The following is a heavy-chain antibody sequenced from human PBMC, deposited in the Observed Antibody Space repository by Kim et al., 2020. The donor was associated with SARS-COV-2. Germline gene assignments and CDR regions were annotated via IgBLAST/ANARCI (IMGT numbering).Heavy chain of an antibody. CDR2: IYYSGST. V-gene: IGHV4-39*07. J-gene: IGHJ3*02. CDR3: ARGGRGSYFRLVDDAFDI. CDR1: GCSISSSSNY. D-gene: IGHD1-26*01. Sequence: SETLSLTCTVSGCSISSSSNYWGWIRQPPGKGLEWIGGIYYSGSTYYNPALKSRVTISVDTTKNQFSLKLSSVTAADTAVYYCARGGRGSYFRLVDDAFDIWGQGTMVTDSS.